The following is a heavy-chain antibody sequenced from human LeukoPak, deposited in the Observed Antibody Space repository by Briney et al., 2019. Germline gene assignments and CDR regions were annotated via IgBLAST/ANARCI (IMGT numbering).Heavy chain of an antibody. CDR1: GGSISSYY. J-gene: IGHJ4*02. CDR2: IYYSGGT. Sequence: SETLSLTCTVSGGSISSYYWTWIRQPPGKGLERIGYIYYSGGTNYNPSLKSRVTISVDTSKNQFSLKQSSVTAADTAVYYCARVEYSSSAPLFDYWGQGTLVTVSS. CDR3: ARVEYSSSAPLFDY. D-gene: IGHD6-6*01. V-gene: IGHV4-59*01.